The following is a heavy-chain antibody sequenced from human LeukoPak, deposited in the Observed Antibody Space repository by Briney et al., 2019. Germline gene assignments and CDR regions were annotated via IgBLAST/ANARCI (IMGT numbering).Heavy chain of an antibody. D-gene: IGHD3-9*01. J-gene: IGHJ5*02. Sequence: ASVKVSCKASGYTFTSYAMNWVRQAPGQGLEWMGWINTNTGNPTYAQGFTGRFVFSLDTSVSTAYLQISSLKAEDTAVYYCAITYYDILTGYYKGNWFDPWGQGTLVTVSS. V-gene: IGHV7-4-1*02. CDR2: INTNTGNP. CDR1: GYTFTSYA. CDR3: AITYYDILTGYYKGNWFDP.